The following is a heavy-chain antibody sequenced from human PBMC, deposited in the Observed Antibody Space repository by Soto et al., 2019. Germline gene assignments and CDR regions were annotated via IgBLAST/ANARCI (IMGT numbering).Heavy chain of an antibody. CDR1: GFTFSSYA. Sequence: VGSLRLSCAASGFTFSSYAMSWVRQAPGKGLEWVSAISGSGGSTYYADSVKGRFTISRDNSKNTLYLQMNSLRAEDTAVYYCAKDRGYSSSWVYYYGMDVWGQRTTVTVSS. CDR3: AKDRGYSSSWVYYYGMDV. D-gene: IGHD6-13*01. J-gene: IGHJ6*02. V-gene: IGHV3-23*01. CDR2: ISGSGGST.